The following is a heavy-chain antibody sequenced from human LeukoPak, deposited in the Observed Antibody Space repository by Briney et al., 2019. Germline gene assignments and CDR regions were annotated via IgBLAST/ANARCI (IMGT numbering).Heavy chain of an antibody. V-gene: IGHV4-59*12. J-gene: IGHJ5*02. Sequence: TSETLSLTCTVSGGSISSYYWSWIRQPPGKGLEWIGYIYYSGSTNYNPSLKSRVTISVDTSKNQFSLKLSSVTAADTAVYYCARDSSGWQRYNWFDPWGQGTLVTVSS. CDR3: ARDSSGWQRYNWFDP. D-gene: IGHD6-19*01. CDR2: IYYSGST. CDR1: GGSISSYY.